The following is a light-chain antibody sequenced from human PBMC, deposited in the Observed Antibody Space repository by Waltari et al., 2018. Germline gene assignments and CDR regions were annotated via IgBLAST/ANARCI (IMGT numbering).Light chain of an antibody. Sequence: DIQMTQSPSTLSASVGDRVTLNCRASQNINSWLAWYQQKPGMAPKLLISKASTLESGVPSRFSGSGSGTEFTLTIGSLQPDDLATYYCQQYRTNPWAFGQGTKV. V-gene: IGKV1-5*03. CDR2: KAS. CDR1: QNINSW. CDR3: QQYRTNPWA. J-gene: IGKJ1*01.